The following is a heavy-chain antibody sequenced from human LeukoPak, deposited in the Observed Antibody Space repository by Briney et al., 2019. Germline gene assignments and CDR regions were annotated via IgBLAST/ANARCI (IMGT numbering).Heavy chain of an antibody. D-gene: IGHD3-22*01. CDR1: GFTFSDYY. CDR3: AKSGRVFDTSGYYWFPN. Sequence: GGSLRLSCAASGFTFSDYYMDWVRQAPGKGLEWVGRIRDKANSYTREYAASVKGRFTISRDDSKNSLNLQMNSLRAEDTAVYYCAKSGRVFDTSGYYWFPNWGQGILVTVSS. V-gene: IGHV3-72*01. J-gene: IGHJ4*02. CDR2: IRDKANSYTR.